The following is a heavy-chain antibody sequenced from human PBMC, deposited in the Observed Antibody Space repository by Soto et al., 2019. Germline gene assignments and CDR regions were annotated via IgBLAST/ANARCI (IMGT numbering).Heavy chain of an antibody. D-gene: IGHD2-2*02. J-gene: IGHJ3*02. V-gene: IGHV4-31*03. CDR1: GGSISSGGYY. CDR2: IYYSGST. CDR3: ARDHCSSNGCYTDSQGGGAVDI. Sequence: SETLSLTCSVSGGSISSGGYYWSWIREHPGKGLEWIGYIYYSGSTYSNPSLKSRVTISVDTSKNPFSLKLSSVTAADTAVHKGARDHCSSNGCYTDSQGGGAVDIWGGRTMVT.